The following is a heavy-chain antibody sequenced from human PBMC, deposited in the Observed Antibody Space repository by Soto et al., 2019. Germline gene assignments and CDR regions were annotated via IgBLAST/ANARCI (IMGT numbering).Heavy chain of an antibody. CDR2: IDPSDSYT. CDR1: GYSFTIYC. J-gene: IGHJ6*02. D-gene: IGHD2-2*01. V-gene: IGHV5-10-1*01. CDR3: ARKGTSFLSPGMDV. Sequence: PGESLKISCNGSGYSFTIYCISLVLQMPGKGLDWMGRIDPSDSYTNYSPSFQGHVTISADKSISTAYLQWSSLKASDTAMYYCARKGTSFLSPGMDVWGQGTTVTVSS.